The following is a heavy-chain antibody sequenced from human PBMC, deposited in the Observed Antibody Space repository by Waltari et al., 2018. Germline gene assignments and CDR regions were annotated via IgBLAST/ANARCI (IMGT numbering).Heavy chain of an antibody. CDR1: GYTFSEYK. V-gene: IGHV5-10-1*03. J-gene: IGHJ2*01. Sequence: EVQLVQSGVEVKKPGESLRISCKGSGYTFSEYKITWVRQMPGKGLEWMGRIDHTDSSTNSSPSFQGHGTSSRDKSISTAYLQWNSLEASDTAIFYCAIAGAGNFDLWGRGTLVTGSS. CDR3: AIAGAGNFDL. CDR2: IDHTDSST. D-gene: IGHD6-19*01.